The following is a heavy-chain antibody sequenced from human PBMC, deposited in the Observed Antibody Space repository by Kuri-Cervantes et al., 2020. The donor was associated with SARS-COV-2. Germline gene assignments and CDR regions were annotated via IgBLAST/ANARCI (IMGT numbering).Heavy chain of an antibody. CDR2: ISSHGGST. CDR1: GFTFSSYA. Sequence: GESLVISCSASGFTFSSYAMHWVRQAPGKGLEYVSAISSHGGSTYYADSVKGRFTISRDKSKNTLSLQMSSLRAEDTAVYYCVKDSSGSGSYYYYFDYWGQGTLVTVSS. CDR3: VKDSSGSGSYYYYFDY. J-gene: IGHJ4*02. D-gene: IGHD3-10*01. V-gene: IGHV3-64D*08.